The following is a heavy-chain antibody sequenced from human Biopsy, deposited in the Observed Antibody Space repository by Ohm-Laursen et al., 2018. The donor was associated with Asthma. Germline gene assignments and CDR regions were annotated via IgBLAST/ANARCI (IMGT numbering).Heavy chain of an antibody. CDR3: ARAYGGSFFSGSFDI. CDR1: GFTVSTNG. D-gene: IGHD4-23*01. J-gene: IGHJ3*02. V-gene: IGHV3-53*01. Sequence: GSLRLSCTASGFTVSTNGMSWVRQPPGKGLEWVSVIYSGGGTYYADSVQGRVTISRDNSKNTLSLQMNSLRAEDTVVYYCARAYGGSFFSGSFDIWGQGTMVTVSS. CDR2: IYSGGGT.